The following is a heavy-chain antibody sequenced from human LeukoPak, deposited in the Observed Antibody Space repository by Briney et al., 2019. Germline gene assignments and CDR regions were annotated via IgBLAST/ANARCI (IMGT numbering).Heavy chain of an antibody. D-gene: IGHD5-24*01. CDR1: GFTFSSYG. CDR2: ISYDGSNK. J-gene: IGHJ6*03. V-gene: IGHV3-30*18. Sequence: GGSLRLSCAASGFTFSSYGMHWVRQAPGKGLEWVAVISYDGSNKYYADSVKGRFTISRDNSKNTLYLQMNSLRAEDTAVYYCAKDGMATSSQYYYYYMDVWGKGTTVTVSS. CDR3: AKDGMATSSQYYYYYMDV.